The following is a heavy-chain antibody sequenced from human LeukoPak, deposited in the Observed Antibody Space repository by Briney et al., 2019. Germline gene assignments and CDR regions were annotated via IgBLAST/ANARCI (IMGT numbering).Heavy chain of an antibody. D-gene: IGHD3-9*01. CDR2: ISSSGSTI. CDR3: ARTYYDILTGYNPYFDY. CDR1: GFTFSSYE. Sequence: GGSLRLSCAASGFTFSSYEMNWVRQAPGKGLEWVSYISSSGSTIYYADSVKGRFTISRDNAKNFLYPQMNSLRAEDTAVYYCARTYYDILTGYNPYFDYWGQGILVTVSS. V-gene: IGHV3-48*03. J-gene: IGHJ4*02.